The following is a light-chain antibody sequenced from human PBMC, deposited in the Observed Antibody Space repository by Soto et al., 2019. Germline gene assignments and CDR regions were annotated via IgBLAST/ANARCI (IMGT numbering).Light chain of an antibody. V-gene: IGKV1-5*01. CDR2: AAS. CDR3: QQLKSNLIT. CDR1: QSITNW. J-gene: IGKJ5*01. Sequence: DIQMTQSPSTLSASVGDRVTITCRASQSITNWVAWYQQKPGKAPKLLIYAASTLQSGVPSRFSGSGSGTEFTLTISSLQPEDFATYYCQQLKSNLITFGPGTRLEI.